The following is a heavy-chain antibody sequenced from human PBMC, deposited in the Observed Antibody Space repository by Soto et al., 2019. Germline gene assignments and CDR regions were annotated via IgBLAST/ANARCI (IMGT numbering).Heavy chain of an antibody. J-gene: IGHJ3*02. V-gene: IGHV1-58*01. CDR3: ARGATGTPSNDAFDI. CDR2: INVNSGST. CDR1: GFTFTSSA. D-gene: IGHD1-1*01. Sequence: AASVKVSCKASGFTFTSSAVQWVRQARGQRLEWIGWINVNSGSTNYAQKFQDRVTMTRDTSISTAYMELSRLRSDDTAVYYCARGATGTPSNDAFDIWGQGTMVTVSS.